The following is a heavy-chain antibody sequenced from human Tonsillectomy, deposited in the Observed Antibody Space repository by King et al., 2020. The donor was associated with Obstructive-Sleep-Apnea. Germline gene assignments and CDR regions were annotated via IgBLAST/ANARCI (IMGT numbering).Heavy chain of an antibody. CDR1: GGSISSYY. CDR3: ARDWDYYGSGSYGL. D-gene: IGHD3-10*01. J-gene: IGHJ4*02. V-gene: IGHV4-4*07. Sequence: QLQESGPGLVKPSETLSLTCTVSGGSISSYYWSWIRQPAGKGLEWIGRIYTSGSTNYNPSLKSRVTMSVDTSKNQFSLKLSSVTAADPAVYYCARDWDYYGSGSYGLWGQGTLVTVSS. CDR2: IYTSGST.